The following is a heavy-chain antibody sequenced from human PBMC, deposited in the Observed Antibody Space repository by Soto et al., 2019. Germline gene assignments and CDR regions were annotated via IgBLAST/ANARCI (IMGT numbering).Heavy chain of an antibody. CDR1: GYSFTSYY. D-gene: IGHD2-15*01. J-gene: IGHJ6*02. V-gene: IGHV1-46*01. CDR2: INPSGGST. CDR3: ARGGLVVAVAAMRRGYGMDV. Sequence: QVQLVQSGAEVKKPGASVKVSCKASGYSFTSYYMHWVRQAPGQGLEWMGIINPSGGSTSYAQKFQGGVTMTSDTSTSTIYMELSSLRSEDAAVYYCARGGLVVAVAAMRRGYGMDVWGQGTTVTASS.